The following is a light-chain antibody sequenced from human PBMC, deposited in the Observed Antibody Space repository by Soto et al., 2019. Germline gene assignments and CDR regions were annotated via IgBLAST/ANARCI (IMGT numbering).Light chain of an antibody. J-gene: IGKJ4*01. CDR1: QSVSNY. Sequence: EIVLTQSPATLSLSPGERATLSCRASQSVSNYLAWFQQKPGQAPRLLIYDASKRATVIPATFSGSGSGTDFTFTISTLNPEDFEIDYCQQRSSLPLLTFGGGIKVEI. CDR3: QQRSSLPLLT. CDR2: DAS. V-gene: IGKV3-11*01.